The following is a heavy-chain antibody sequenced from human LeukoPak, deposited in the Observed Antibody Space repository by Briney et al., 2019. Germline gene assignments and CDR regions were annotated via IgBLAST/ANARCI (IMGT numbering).Heavy chain of an antibody. CDR2: INPNSGGT. V-gene: IGHV1-2*02. CDR3: ARRRDISSWYFDY. D-gene: IGHD6-13*01. J-gene: IGHJ4*02. Sequence: ASVKVSCKASGYTFTDYYIHWVRQAPGQGLEWMGWINPNSGGTKYAQKFEGRVTMTRDTSIDTNYIDLSRLKSDDTAVYYCARRRDISSWYFDYWGQGTLVTVSS. CDR1: GYTFTDYY.